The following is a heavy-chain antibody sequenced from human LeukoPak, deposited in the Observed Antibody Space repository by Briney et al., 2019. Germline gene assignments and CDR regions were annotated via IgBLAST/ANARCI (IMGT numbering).Heavy chain of an antibody. D-gene: IGHD6-6*01. V-gene: IGHV4-61*02. J-gene: IGHJ6*03. CDR1: GGSISSGSYY. Sequence: SETLSLTCTVSGGSISSGSYYWSWIRQPAGKGLEWIGRIYTSGSTNYNPSLKSRVTISLDTSKNQFSLNLSSVTAADTAVYYCARGASSSSAIGYYYYYMDVWGKGTTVTVSS. CDR2: IYTSGST. CDR3: ARGASSSSAIGYYYYYMDV.